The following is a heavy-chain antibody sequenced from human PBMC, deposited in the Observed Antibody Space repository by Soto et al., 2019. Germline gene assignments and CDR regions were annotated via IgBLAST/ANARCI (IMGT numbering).Heavy chain of an antibody. V-gene: IGHV4-34*01. CDR3: ARGGGLRWVDY. J-gene: IGHJ4*02. CDR2: INHSGST. D-gene: IGHD4-17*01. Sequence: QVQLQQWGAGLLKPSETLSLTCAVYGGSFSGYYWSWIRQPPGKGLEWIGEINHSGSTNYNPSLESRVTISVDTSKNQFSLELSSVTAADTAVYYCARGGGLRWVDYWGQGTLVTVSS. CDR1: GGSFSGYY.